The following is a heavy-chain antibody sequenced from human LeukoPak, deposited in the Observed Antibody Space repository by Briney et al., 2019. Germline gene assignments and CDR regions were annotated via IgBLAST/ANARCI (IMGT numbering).Heavy chain of an antibody. CDR1: GGSISNYY. J-gene: IGHJ4*02. CDR2: MYYSGST. CDR3: AYSVVPGVLFDY. Sequence: SETLSLTCTVSGGSISNYYWSWIRQPPGKGLEWIGYMYYSGSTNYNPSLKSRVTISVDTSKNQFSLKLSSVTAADTAVYYCAYSVVPGVLFDYWGRGTLVTVSS. D-gene: IGHD2-15*01. V-gene: IGHV4-59*01.